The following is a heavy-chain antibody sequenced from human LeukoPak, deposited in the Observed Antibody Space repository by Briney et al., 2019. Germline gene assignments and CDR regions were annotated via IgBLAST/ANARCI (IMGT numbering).Heavy chain of an antibody. CDR1: GFTFSSYG. CDR3: AKDRGYDSSGYYDY. J-gene: IGHJ4*02. CDR2: ISGSGGST. V-gene: IGHV3-23*01. Sequence: GGTLRLSCAASGFTFSSYGMSWVRQAPGKGLEWVSAISGSGGSTYYADSVKRRFTISRDNSKNTLYLQMNSLRAEDTAVYYCAKDRGYDSSGYYDYWGQGTLVTVSS. D-gene: IGHD3-22*01.